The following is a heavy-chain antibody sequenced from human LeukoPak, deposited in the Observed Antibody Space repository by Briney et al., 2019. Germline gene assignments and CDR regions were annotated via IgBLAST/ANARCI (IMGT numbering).Heavy chain of an antibody. V-gene: IGHV3-30-3*01. D-gene: IGHD6-19*01. Sequence: GGSLRLSCAASGFTFSSYAMHWVRQAPGKGLEWVAVISYDGSNKYYADSVKGRFTFSRDNSKNTLYLQMNSLRAEDTAVYHCARTRMSYSSGWYSFDYWGQGTLVTVSS. CDR1: GFTFSSYA. J-gene: IGHJ4*02. CDR3: ARTRMSYSSGWYSFDY. CDR2: ISYDGSNK.